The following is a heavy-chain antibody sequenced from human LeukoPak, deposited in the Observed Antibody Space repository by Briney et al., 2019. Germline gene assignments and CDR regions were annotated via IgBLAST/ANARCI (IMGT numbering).Heavy chain of an antibody. CDR1: GGSISSSSYY. J-gene: IGHJ4*02. CDR2: IYYSGST. CDR3: AREAYDFWSGYYTDYFDY. V-gene: IGHV4-39*07. Sequence: SETLSLTCTVSGGSISSSSYYWGWIRQPPGKGLEWIGSIYYSGSTYYNPSLKSRVTISVDTSKNQFSLKLSSVTAADTAVYYCAREAYDFWSGYYTDYFDYWGQGTLVTVSS. D-gene: IGHD3-3*01.